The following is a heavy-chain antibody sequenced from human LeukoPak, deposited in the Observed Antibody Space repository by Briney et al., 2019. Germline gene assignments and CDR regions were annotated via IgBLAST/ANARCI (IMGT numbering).Heavy chain of an antibody. V-gene: IGHV4-34*01. CDR3: ARGLSLLVVPAATKGAFDI. J-gene: IGHJ3*02. CDR2: INHSGSN. CDR1: GGSFSGYY. D-gene: IGHD2-2*01. Sequence: PSETLSLTCAAYGGSFSGYYWSWIRQPPGKGLEWIGEINHSGSNNYNPSLKSRVTISVDTSKNQFSLKLSSVTAADTAVYYCARGLSLLVVPAATKGAFDIWAKGQWSPSLQ.